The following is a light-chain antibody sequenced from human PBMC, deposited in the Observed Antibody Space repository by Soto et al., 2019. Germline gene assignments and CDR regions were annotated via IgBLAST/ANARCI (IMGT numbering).Light chain of an antibody. CDR3: RLYTSENTYV. J-gene: IGLJ1*01. CDR1: STDFVSYNR. V-gene: IGLV2-18*01. CDR2: EAS. Sequence: QSALTKPPSVSGAPGQSVTISCTGTSTDFVSYNRVSWYQQPPGTAPKLIIYEASNRPSGVPDRFSGSKSGNTASLTISGLQAADEADYYCRLYTSENTYVFVTGTKLTAL.